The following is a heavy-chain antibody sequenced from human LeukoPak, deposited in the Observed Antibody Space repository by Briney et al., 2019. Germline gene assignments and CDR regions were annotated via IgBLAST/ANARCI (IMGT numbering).Heavy chain of an antibody. CDR3: AKDRPNYYGSNGHYYKLNGDC. CDR1: GFTFSSYA. CDR2: ITSSGAAT. D-gene: IGHD3-22*01. V-gene: IGHV3-23*01. J-gene: IGHJ4*02. Sequence: PGGSLRLSCAASGFTFSSYAMSWVRQAPGKGLAWVSSITSSGAATYYADSVKGRFTISRDNSDNTLYLQMNSLRAEDTAVYYCAKDRPNYYGSNGHYYKLNGDCWGQGTLVTVSS.